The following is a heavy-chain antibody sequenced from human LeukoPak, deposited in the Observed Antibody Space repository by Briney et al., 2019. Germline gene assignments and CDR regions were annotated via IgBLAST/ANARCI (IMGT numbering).Heavy chain of an antibody. Sequence: SVKVSCKASGGTFSSYAISWVRQAPGQGLEWMGGIIPIFGTANYAQKFQGRVTITADESTSTAYMELSSLRSEDTAVYYCARDRCGSTSCYVVGYYYYYGMDVWGQGTTVTVSS. CDR2: IIPIFGTA. J-gene: IGHJ6*02. CDR1: GGTFSSYA. CDR3: ARDRCGSTSCYVVGYYYYYGMDV. V-gene: IGHV1-69*13. D-gene: IGHD2-2*01.